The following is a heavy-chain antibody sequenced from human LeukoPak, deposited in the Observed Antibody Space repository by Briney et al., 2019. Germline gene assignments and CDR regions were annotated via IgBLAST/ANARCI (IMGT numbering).Heavy chain of an antibody. J-gene: IGHJ4*02. CDR3: ARELLERGLY. CDR1: GGSISSSSYY. D-gene: IGHD1-1*01. Sequence: SETLSLTCTVSGGSISSSSYYWGWIRQPPGTGLEWIGSIYYSGSTYYNPSLKSRVTISVDTSKNQFSLKLSSVTAADTAVYYCARELLERGLYWGQGTLATVSS. CDR2: IYYSGST. V-gene: IGHV4-39*02.